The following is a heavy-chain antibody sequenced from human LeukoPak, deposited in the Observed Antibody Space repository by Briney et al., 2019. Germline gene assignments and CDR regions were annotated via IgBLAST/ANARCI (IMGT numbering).Heavy chain of an antibody. D-gene: IGHD6-13*01. V-gene: IGHV1-2*02. Sequence: ASVKVSCKASGYTFTGYYMHWVRQAPGQGLEWMGWINPNSGVTNYAQKFQGRVTMTRDTSISTAYMELSSLRSDDTAVYYCARVRPIAAAGFDYWGQGTLVTVSS. CDR2: INPNSGVT. CDR1: GYTFTGYY. CDR3: ARVRPIAAAGFDY. J-gene: IGHJ4*02.